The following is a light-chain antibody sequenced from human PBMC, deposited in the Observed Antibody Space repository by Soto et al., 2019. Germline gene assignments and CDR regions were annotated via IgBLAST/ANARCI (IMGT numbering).Light chain of an antibody. V-gene: IGLV2-14*01. CDR1: SSDVGGYNF. CDR2: EVS. Sequence: QSAPTQPASVSGSPGQSITISCTGTSSDVGGYNFVSWFQQYPGKAPRLMIYEVSKRPSGVSNRFSGSKSGNTASLTISGLQAEDEADYYCSSYTTASTRVFGTGTKLTVL. J-gene: IGLJ1*01. CDR3: SSYTTASTRV.